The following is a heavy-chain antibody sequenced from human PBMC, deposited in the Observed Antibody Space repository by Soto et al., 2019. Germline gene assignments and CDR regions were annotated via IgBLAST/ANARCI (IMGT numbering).Heavy chain of an antibody. D-gene: IGHD6-13*01. Sequence: ASVKVSCKASGYTFTSYGISWVRQAPGQGLEWMGWISAYNGNTNYAQKLQGRVTMTTDTSTSTAYMELRSLRSDDTAAYYCARRVAAAGTSWFDPWGQGTLVTASS. V-gene: IGHV1-18*04. J-gene: IGHJ5*02. CDR2: ISAYNGNT. CDR3: ARRVAAAGTSWFDP. CDR1: GYTFTSYG.